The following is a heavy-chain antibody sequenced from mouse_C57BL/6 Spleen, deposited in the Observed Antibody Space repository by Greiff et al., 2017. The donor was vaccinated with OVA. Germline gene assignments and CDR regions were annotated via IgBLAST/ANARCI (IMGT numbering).Heavy chain of an antibody. V-gene: IGHV3-6*01. Sequence: EVQLQESGPGLVKPSQSLSLTCSVTGYSITSGYYWNWIRQFPGNKLEWMGYISYDGSNNYNPSLKNRISITRDTSKNQFFLKLNSVTTEDTATYYCARDDGYYERYFDYWGQGTTLTVSS. CDR3: ARDDGYYERYFDY. CDR1: GYSITSGYY. J-gene: IGHJ2*01. CDR2: ISYDGSN. D-gene: IGHD2-3*01.